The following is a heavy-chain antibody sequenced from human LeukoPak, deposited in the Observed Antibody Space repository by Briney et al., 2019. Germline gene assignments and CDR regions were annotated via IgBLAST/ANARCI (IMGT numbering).Heavy chain of an antibody. CDR1: GGSISSGSYY. Sequence: SETLSLTCTVSGGSISSGSYYWSWIRQPAGKGLEWIGRIYTSGSTNYNPSLKSRVTISVDTSKNQFSLKLSSVTAADTAVYYCARDQGGSYYSGAFDIWGQGTMVTVSS. J-gene: IGHJ3*02. V-gene: IGHV4-61*02. CDR2: IYTSGST. D-gene: IGHD1-26*01. CDR3: ARDQGGSYYSGAFDI.